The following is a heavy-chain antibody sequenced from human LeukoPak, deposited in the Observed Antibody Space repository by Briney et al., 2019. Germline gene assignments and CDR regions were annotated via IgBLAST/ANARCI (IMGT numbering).Heavy chain of an antibody. CDR3: ARVPEDDYYDSSGYSDY. Sequence: SETLSLTCTVSGGSISSYYWSWIRQPPGKGLEWIGYIYYSGSTNYNPSLKSRVTISVDTSKNQFSLKLSSVTAADTAVYYCARVPEDDYYDSSGYSDYWGQGTLVTVS. D-gene: IGHD3-22*01. CDR1: GGSISSYY. CDR2: IYYSGST. J-gene: IGHJ4*02. V-gene: IGHV4-59*01.